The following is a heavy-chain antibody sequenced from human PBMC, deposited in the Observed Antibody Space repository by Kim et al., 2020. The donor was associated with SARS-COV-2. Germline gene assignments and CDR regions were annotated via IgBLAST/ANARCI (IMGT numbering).Heavy chain of an antibody. V-gene: IGHV4-59*11. CDR3: ARGGTVFTMVRGPYYFDY. Sequence: SETLSLTCTVSGGSISRHYWSWIRQPPGKGLEWIGYIYYSGSTNYNPSLKSRVTISVDTSKNQFSLKLSSVTAADTVVYYCARGGTVFTMVRGPYYFDYWGQGTLVTVSS. CDR1: GGSISRHY. CDR2: IYYSGST. J-gene: IGHJ4*02. D-gene: IGHD3-10*01.